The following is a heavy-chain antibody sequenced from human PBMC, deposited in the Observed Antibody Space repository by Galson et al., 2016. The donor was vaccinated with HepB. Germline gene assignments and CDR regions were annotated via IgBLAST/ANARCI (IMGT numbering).Heavy chain of an antibody. V-gene: IGHV3-53*01. CDR3: ARDEIIGTTGDY. CDR1: GFTVSNNY. J-gene: IGHJ4*02. Sequence: SLRLSFAVSGFTVSNNYMSWVRQPPGKGLEWVSLIYSVGSTHYADSVKGRFTISRDSSKNTLYLQMNSLRAEDTAVYYCARDEIIGTTGDYWGQGTLVTVSS. D-gene: IGHD1-7*01. CDR2: IYSVGST.